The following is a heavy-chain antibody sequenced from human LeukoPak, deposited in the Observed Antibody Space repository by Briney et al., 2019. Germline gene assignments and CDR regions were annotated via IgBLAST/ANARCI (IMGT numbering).Heavy chain of an antibody. CDR1: GFTFSSYG. J-gene: IGHJ4*02. D-gene: IGHD3-22*01. Sequence: PGGSLRLSCAASGFTFSSYGMHWVRQAPGKGLEWVAFIRYDGSNKYYADSVKGRFTISRDNSKNTLYLQMNSLRAEDTAVYYCAKDRGGDYDNLLFDYWGQGTLVTVSS. CDR2: IRYDGSNK. V-gene: IGHV3-30*02. CDR3: AKDRGGDYDNLLFDY.